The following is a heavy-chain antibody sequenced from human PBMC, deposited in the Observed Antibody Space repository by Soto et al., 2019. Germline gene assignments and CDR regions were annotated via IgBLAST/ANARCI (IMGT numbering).Heavy chain of an antibody. CDR1: GFTFSSYR. J-gene: IGHJ4*02. V-gene: IGHV3-74*01. CDR3: AAPPAGPF. CDR2: INNDGSVT. Sequence: GGSLRLSCAASGFTFSSYRMHWVRQAPGKGLVWVSRINNDGSVTNYADSVKGRFTISRDNAKSTLYLQRSSLRAADTAVYSGAAPPAGPFWGQETLVTVSS.